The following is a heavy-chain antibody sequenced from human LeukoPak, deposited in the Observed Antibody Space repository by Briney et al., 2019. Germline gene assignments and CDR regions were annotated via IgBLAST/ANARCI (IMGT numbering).Heavy chain of an antibody. J-gene: IGHJ4*02. CDR1: GYTFTSYD. CDR2: MNPNSGNT. D-gene: IGHD3-22*01. CDR3: ASWTSLLLETDYYDSSGYSRNFDY. Sequence: ASMKVSCKASGYTFTSYDINWVRQATGQGLEWMGWMNPNSGNTGYAQKFQGRVTMTRNTSISTAYMELSSLRSEDTAVYYCASWTSLLLETDYYDSSGYSRNFDYWGQGTLVTVSS. V-gene: IGHV1-8*01.